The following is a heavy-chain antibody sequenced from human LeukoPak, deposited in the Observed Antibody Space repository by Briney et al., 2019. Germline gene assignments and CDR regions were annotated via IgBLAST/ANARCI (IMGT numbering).Heavy chain of an antibody. CDR1: GFTFSSYA. Sequence: PGGTLRLSCAASGFTFSSYAKSRVRQAPGKGLEWDSAISSSRSYIYYADAVKGRFTISSDNAKNSLYLQMNSLRAEDTAVYYCARMGAYYDSSGQLDYWGQGTLVTVSS. V-gene: IGHV3-21*01. CDR3: ARMGAYYDSSGQLDY. D-gene: IGHD3-22*01. CDR2: ISSSRSYI. J-gene: IGHJ4*02.